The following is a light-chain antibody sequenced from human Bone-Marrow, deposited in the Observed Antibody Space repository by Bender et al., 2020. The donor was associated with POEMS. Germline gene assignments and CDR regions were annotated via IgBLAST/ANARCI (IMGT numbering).Light chain of an antibody. J-gene: IGLJ3*02. CDR1: SGRIASNY. V-gene: IGLV6-57*01. Sequence: NFMLTQPHSVSESPGKTVTISCTRSSGRIASNYVQWYQQRPGSSPTTVIYEDNQRPSGVPDRFSGSIDSSSNSASLTISGLKTEDEADYHCQSYDSSTYWVFGGGTKLTAL. CDR2: EDN. CDR3: QSYDSSTYWV.